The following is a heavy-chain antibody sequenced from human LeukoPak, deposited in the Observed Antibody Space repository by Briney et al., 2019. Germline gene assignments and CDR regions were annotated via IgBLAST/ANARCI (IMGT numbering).Heavy chain of an antibody. CDR3: ARRGVCTGISCNLDY. CDR2: IYSGGST. D-gene: IGHD2-2*01. V-gene: IGHV3-53*01. Sequence: GGSLRLSCAASGFTVSSNYMSWVRQAPGKGLEWVSVIYSGGSTYYADSVKGRFTISRDNSKNTLYLQMNSLRAEDTAVYYCARRGVCTGISCNLDYWGQGTLVTVSS. CDR1: GFTVSSNY. J-gene: IGHJ4*02.